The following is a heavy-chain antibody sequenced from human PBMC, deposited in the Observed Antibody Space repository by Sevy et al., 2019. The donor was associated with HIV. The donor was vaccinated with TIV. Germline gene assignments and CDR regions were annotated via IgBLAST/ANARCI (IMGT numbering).Heavy chain of an antibody. CDR1: GGSITSYS. D-gene: IGHD6-19*01. V-gene: IGHV4-4*07. CDR3: AREGGASSAWFENWLGP. CDR2: IYSNGNS. Sequence: SETLSLTCTVSGGSITSYSWSWIRQPAGKGLEWLGRIYSNGNSNYNPSLKSRVTMSVETSKNQFSLKLTSVNAADTAVYSCAREGGASSAWFENWLGPWGQGTLVTVSS. J-gene: IGHJ5*02.